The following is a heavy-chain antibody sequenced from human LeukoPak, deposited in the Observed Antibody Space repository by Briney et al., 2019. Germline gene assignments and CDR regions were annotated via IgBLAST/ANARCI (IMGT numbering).Heavy chain of an antibody. CDR2: ISAYNGNT. CDR1: GYTFTSYG. J-gene: IGHJ4*02. V-gene: IGHV1-18*01. Sequence: ASVKVSCKACGYTFTSYGMSWVRQAPGQGLEWMGWISAYNGNTNYAQKLQGRVTMTTDTSTSTAYMELRSMRSDDTTVYYCARDRASGHPFDYWGQGTLVTVPS. CDR3: ARDRASGHPFDY. D-gene: IGHD3-10*01.